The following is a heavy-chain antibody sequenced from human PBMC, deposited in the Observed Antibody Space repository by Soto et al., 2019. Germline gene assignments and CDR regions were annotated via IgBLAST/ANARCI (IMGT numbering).Heavy chain of an antibody. CDR3: ARDLAGYCSGGSCYSAFDI. V-gene: IGHV3-21*01. D-gene: IGHD2-15*01. CDR1: GFTFSSYS. J-gene: IGHJ3*02. Sequence: SLRLSCAASGFTFSSYSMNWVRQAPGKGLEWVSSISSSSSYIYYADSVKGRFTISRDNAKNSLYLQMNSLRAEDTAVYYCARDLAGYCSGGSCYSAFDIWGQGTMVTVSS. CDR2: ISSSSSYI.